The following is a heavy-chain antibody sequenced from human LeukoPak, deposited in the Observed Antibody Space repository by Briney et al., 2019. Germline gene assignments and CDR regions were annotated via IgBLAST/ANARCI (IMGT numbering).Heavy chain of an antibody. CDR1: GFTFDDYG. Sequence: PGGSLRLSCAASGFTFDDYGMSWVRQAPGKGLEWVSGINWNGGSTGYADSVKGRFTISRDNAKNSLYLQMNSLRAEDTALYCCARDRGSGYYYNWFDPWGQGTLVTVSS. J-gene: IGHJ5*02. CDR2: INWNGGST. D-gene: IGHD3-22*01. V-gene: IGHV3-20*04. CDR3: ARDRGSGYYYNWFDP.